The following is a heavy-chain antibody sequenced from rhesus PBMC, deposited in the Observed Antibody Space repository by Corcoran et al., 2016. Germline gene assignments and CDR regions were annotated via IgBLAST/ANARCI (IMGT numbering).Heavy chain of an antibody. D-gene: IGHD4-29*01. CDR2: INPYNGNT. CDR3: ASGSSYVHDWYFDL. J-gene: IGHJ2*01. V-gene: IGHV1S2*01. CDR1: GYTFTDYY. Sequence: QVQLVQSGAEVKKPGSSVKVSCKASGYTFTDYYMHWVRQAPRQRLEGMGWINPYNGNTKDAQKFQGRGTMTRDTSTSTAYMELSSLRAEDTAVYYCASGSSYVHDWYFDLWGPGTPITISS.